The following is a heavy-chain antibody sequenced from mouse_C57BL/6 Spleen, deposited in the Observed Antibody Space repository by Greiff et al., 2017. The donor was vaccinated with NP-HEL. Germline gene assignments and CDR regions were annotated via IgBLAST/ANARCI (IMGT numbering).Heavy chain of an antibody. Sequence: EVQLQQSGPELVKPGASVKISCKASGYTFTDYYMNWVKQSHGKSLEWIGDINPNNGGTSYNQKFKGKATLTVDKSSSTAYMELRSLTSEDSAVYYCARFLHGGNYYGSSYDYWGQGTTLTVSS. CDR3: ARFLHGGNYYGSSYDY. CDR2: INPNNGGT. CDR1: GYTFTDYY. J-gene: IGHJ2*01. D-gene: IGHD1-1*01. V-gene: IGHV1-26*01.